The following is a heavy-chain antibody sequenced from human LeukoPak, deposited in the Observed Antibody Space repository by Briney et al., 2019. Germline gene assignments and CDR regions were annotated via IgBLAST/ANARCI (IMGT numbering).Heavy chain of an antibody. CDR2: ISGSGGST. Sequence: GGSLRLSCAASGFTFSSYAMSWVRQAPGKGLEWVSAISGSGGSTYYADSVKGRLTISRDNSKNTLYPQMNSLRAEDTAVYYCARKHYGGAFDIWGQGTMVTVSS. CDR1: GFTFSSYA. V-gene: IGHV3-23*01. CDR3: ARKHYGGAFDI. J-gene: IGHJ3*02. D-gene: IGHD3-10*01.